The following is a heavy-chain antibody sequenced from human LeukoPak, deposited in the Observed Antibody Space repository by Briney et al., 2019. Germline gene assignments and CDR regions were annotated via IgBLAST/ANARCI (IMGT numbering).Heavy chain of an antibody. CDR2: ISSSGSTI. J-gene: IGHJ6*02. CDR3: ARDGRYYDSSGYSYYYGMDV. CDR1: GFTFSDYY. Sequence: GGSLRLSCAASGFTFSDYYMSWIRQAPGKGLEWVSYISSSGSTIYYADSVKGRFTISRNNAKNSLYLQMNSLRAEDTAVYYCARDGRYYDSSGYSYYYGMDVWGQGTTVTVSS. D-gene: IGHD3-22*01. V-gene: IGHV3-11*01.